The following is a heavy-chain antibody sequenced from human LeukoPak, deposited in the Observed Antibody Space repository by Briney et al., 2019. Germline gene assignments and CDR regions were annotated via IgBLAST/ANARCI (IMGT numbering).Heavy chain of an antibody. D-gene: IGHD6-19*01. V-gene: IGHV4-39*01. CDR2: IYYSGYT. CDR3: ARPGSVSGWFYYDS. CDR1: GGSISSSSHY. J-gene: IGHJ4*02. Sequence: SETLSLTCTVSGGSISSSSHYWGWIRQPPGKGLEWIGSIYYSGYTYYNPSPKSRVTISVDTSKNQFSLKLRSVTAADTALYFCARPGSVSGWFYYDSWGQGTRVTAS.